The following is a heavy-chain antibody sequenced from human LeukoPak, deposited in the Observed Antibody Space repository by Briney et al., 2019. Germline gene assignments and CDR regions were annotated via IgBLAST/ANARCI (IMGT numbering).Heavy chain of an antibody. Sequence: GGSLRLSCAASGFIFSTYGMYWVRQAPGKGLEWVAFIRHDGSIKNYADSVKGRSTISRDNSKNTLYLQMNGLRAEDTAVYYCAKDSLADIDYWGQGTLVTVSS. CDR2: IRHDGSIK. J-gene: IGHJ4*02. V-gene: IGHV3-30*02. D-gene: IGHD3-16*01. CDR1: GFIFSTYG. CDR3: AKDSLADIDY.